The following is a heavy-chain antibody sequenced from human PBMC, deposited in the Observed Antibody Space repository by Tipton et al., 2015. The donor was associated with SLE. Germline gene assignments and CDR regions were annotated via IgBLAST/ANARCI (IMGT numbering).Heavy chain of an antibody. V-gene: IGHV4-39*07. Sequence: TLSLTCTVSGGSISSSSYYRGWIRQPPGKGLEWIGSIYYSGSTYYNPSLKSRVTISVDTSKNQFSLKLSSVTAADTAVYYCARGLRFLEWLLEVTWFDPWGQGTLVTVSS. CDR1: GGSISSSSYY. D-gene: IGHD3-3*01. J-gene: IGHJ5*02. CDR2: IYYSGST. CDR3: ARGLRFLEWLLEVTWFDP.